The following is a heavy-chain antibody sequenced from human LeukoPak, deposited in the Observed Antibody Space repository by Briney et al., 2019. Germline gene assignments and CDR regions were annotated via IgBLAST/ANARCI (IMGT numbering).Heavy chain of an antibody. CDR3: ARDEGAYYDFWSGYYPFYYYYGMDV. J-gene: IGHJ6*02. D-gene: IGHD3-3*01. V-gene: IGHV1-69*13. CDR2: IIPIFGTA. Sequence: SVKVSCKASGGTFSSYAISWVRQAPGQGLEWMGGIIPIFGTANYAQKFQGRVTITADESTSTAYMELSSLRSEDTAVYYCARDEGAYYDFWSGYYPFYYYYGMDVWGQGTTVTVSS. CDR1: GGTFSSYA.